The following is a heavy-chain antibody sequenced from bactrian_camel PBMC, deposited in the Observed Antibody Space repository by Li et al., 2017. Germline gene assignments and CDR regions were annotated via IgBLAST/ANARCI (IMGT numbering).Heavy chain of an antibody. CDR1: GYTRSPNC. Sequence: VQLVESGGGSVQSGGSLRLSCVAAGYTRSPNCMGWFRQYAEQDGEPEREGVASMFVGGADAYYADFRKGRFTVSQDYAKNILYLQMDNLTPEDTAVYYCAEGRSVTSWLLREGHGPGTQVTVS. J-gene: IGHJ4*01. V-gene: IGHV3S31*01. D-gene: IGHD1*01. CDR2: MFVGGADA.